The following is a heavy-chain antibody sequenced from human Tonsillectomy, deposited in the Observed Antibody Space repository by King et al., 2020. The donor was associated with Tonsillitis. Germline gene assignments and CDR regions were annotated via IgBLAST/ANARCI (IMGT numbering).Heavy chain of an antibody. J-gene: IGHJ4*02. V-gene: IGHV1-69*01. CDR1: GDTFSRYA. CDR2: IIPLFRTS. CDR3: VAVSGPGSGFDY. Sequence: QLVQSGAEVRKPGSSVKVSCKASGDTFSRYAINWVRQAPGQGLEWMGGIIPLFRTSNYAQQFQGRLTITANDSTSTGYMDLSSLRSEDTAVYYCVAVSGPGSGFDYWGQGTLVTVSS. D-gene: IGHD6-19*01.